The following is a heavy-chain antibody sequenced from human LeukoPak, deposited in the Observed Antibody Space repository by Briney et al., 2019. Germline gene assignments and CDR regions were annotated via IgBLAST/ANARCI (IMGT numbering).Heavy chain of an antibody. CDR2: ISGSGGST. Sequence: GGSLRLSCAASGFTFSNYAMSWVRQAPGKGLEWVAGISGSGGSTYYTDSAKGRFTLSRDNSENTLYLQMNSLRAEDTAIYYCAKRGSSGLYCFDSWGQGTLVTVSS. CDR1: GFTFSNYA. CDR3: AKRGSSGLYCFDS. D-gene: IGHD6-19*01. V-gene: IGHV3-23*01. J-gene: IGHJ4*02.